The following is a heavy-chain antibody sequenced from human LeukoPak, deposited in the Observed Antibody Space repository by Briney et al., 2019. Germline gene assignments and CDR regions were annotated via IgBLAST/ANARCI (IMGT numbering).Heavy chain of an antibody. CDR2: INSNGRST. Sequence: GGSLRLSCAASGFTFSSEWMHWVRQAPGRGLVWISHINSNGRSTNYGDSVKGRFTISRDNSKNTLYLQMNSLRAEDTAVYYCAGEGPQQEFDSWGQGTLVTVSS. J-gene: IGHJ5*01. CDR3: AGEGPQQEFDS. CDR1: GFTFSSEW. D-gene: IGHD3-16*01. V-gene: IGHV3-74*01.